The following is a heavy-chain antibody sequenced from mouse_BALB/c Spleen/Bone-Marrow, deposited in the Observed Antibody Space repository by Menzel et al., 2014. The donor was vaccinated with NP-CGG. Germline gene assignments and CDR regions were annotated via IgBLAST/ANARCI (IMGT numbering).Heavy chain of an antibody. D-gene: IGHD4-1*01. CDR2: INPSTGYT. J-gene: IGHJ2*01. Sequence: VQLVESGAELAKPGASVKMSCKASGYTFTSYWMHWVKQRPGQGLEWIGYINPSTGYTEYNQKFKDKATLTADKSSSTAYMQLSNLTSEDAAVYYCARSRTGTYVDYWGQGTTLTVSS. V-gene: IGHV1-7*01. CDR1: GYTFTSYW. CDR3: ARSRTGTYVDY.